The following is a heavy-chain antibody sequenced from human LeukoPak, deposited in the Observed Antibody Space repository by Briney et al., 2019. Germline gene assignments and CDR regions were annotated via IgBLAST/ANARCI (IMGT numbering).Heavy chain of an antibody. CDR3: AKDAPTMVRGVPIGAFDI. Sequence: PGGSLRLSCAASGFTFSSYWMSWVRQAPGKGLEWVANIKQDGSERYYVDSVKGRFTISRDNSKNTLYLQMNSLRAEDTAVYYCAKDAPTMVRGVPIGAFDIWGQGTMVTVSS. D-gene: IGHD3-10*01. J-gene: IGHJ3*02. CDR1: GFTFSSYW. V-gene: IGHV3-7*01. CDR2: IKQDGSER.